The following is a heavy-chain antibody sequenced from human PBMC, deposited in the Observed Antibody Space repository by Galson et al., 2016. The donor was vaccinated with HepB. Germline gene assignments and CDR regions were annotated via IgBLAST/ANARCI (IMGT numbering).Heavy chain of an antibody. Sequence: SLRLSCAASGFTLNIYAMAWVRQAPGKGLEWVSSLNGGADDSYYSDSVKGRFTISRDNSKSTLYLQMNSLRVEDTAVYYCARDSLPYTTKWSRLDNWGQGTLVIVSS. J-gene: IGHJ4*02. CDR2: LNGGADDS. V-gene: IGHV3-23*01. CDR3: ARDSLPYTTKWSRLDN. CDR1: GFTLNIYA. D-gene: IGHD2-15*01.